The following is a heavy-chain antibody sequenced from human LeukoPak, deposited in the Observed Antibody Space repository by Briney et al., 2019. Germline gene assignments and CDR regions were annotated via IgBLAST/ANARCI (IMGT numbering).Heavy chain of an antibody. CDR1: GGSFSGYY. CDR3: ARLQNNYSSSWYVYYYYYYMDV. D-gene: IGHD6-13*01. Sequence: SETLSLTCAVYGGSFSGYYWSWIRQPPGKGLEWIGEINHSGSTNYNPSLKSRVTISVDTSKNQFSLKLSSVTAADTAVYYCARLQNNYSSSWYVYYYYYYMDVWGKGTTVTISS. V-gene: IGHV4-34*01. J-gene: IGHJ6*03. CDR2: INHSGST.